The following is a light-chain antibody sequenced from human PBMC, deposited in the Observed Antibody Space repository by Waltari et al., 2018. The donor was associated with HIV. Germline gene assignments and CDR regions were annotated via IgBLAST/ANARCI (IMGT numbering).Light chain of an antibody. CDR2: EVS. Sequence: QSALTQPPSASGSPGQSVTISCTGTSSDVGGYKYVSWYQQHPGKAPKPMIYEVSKRPSGVPDRFSGAKSGNTASLTVSGLQAEDEADYYCLSYTGSNNLVVFGGGTKLTVL. CDR3: LSYTGSNNLVV. J-gene: IGLJ2*01. CDR1: SSDVGGYKY. V-gene: IGLV2-8*01.